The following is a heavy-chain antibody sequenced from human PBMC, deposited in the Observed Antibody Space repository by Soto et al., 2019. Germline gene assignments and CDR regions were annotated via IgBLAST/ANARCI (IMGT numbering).Heavy chain of an antibody. Sequence: EVQLLESGGGLVQPGGSLRLSCAASGFTFSSYAMSWVRQAPGKGLEWVSAISGSGGSTYYADSVKGRFTISRDNSKKTLYLQMNSLRAEDTAVYYCAKGPIVVVTAGIDYWGQGTLVTVSS. CDR2: ISGSGGST. J-gene: IGHJ4*02. D-gene: IGHD2-21*02. CDR1: GFTFSSYA. CDR3: AKGPIVVVTAGIDY. V-gene: IGHV3-23*01.